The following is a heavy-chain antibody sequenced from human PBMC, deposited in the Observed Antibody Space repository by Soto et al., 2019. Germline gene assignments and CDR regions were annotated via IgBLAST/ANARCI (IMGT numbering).Heavy chain of an antibody. J-gene: IGHJ3*02. CDR1: GYTFSSSY. D-gene: IGHD5-12*01. V-gene: IGHV1-46*01. Sequence: QVQLMQSGTEVKEPGASVNLSCKASGYTFSSSYIHWVRQAPAQGLEWMGIMNPSGDRTNYAQNFQGRVTMTRDTATSTVYMELSSLTFEDTAVYYCARGRGYSGDDLQEDGFDIWGQGTMVTVS. CDR2: MNPSGDRT. CDR3: ARGRGYSGDDLQEDGFDI.